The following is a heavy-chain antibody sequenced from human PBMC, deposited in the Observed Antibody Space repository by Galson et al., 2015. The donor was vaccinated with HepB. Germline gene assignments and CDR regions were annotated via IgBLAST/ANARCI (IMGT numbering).Heavy chain of an antibody. V-gene: IGHV1-69*13. Sequence: SVKVSCKASGGTFSNYAISWVRQAPGQGLEWMGGIIPIFGTANYAQKFQGRVTITADESTSTAYMELSSLRSEDTAVYYCARVGYYDSSGYYYVGDAFDIWGQGTMVTVSS. J-gene: IGHJ3*02. CDR3: ARVGYYDSSGYYYVGDAFDI. D-gene: IGHD3-22*01. CDR2: IIPIFGTA. CDR1: GGTFSNYA.